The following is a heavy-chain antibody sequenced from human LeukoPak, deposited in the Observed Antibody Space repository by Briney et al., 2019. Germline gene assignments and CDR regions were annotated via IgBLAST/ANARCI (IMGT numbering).Heavy chain of an antibody. J-gene: IGHJ6*02. CDR3: ARDPRRYDTYYYYYYGMDV. D-gene: IGHD3-3*01. CDR2: ISAHNGNT. Sequence: ASVKVSCKASGYTFTSYGISWVRQAPGQGLEWMGWISAHNGNTNYAQKLQGRVTVTTDTSTSTAYMELRSLRSDDTAVYYCARDPRRYDTYYYYYYGMDVWGQGTTVTVSS. V-gene: IGHV1-18*01. CDR1: GYTFTSYG.